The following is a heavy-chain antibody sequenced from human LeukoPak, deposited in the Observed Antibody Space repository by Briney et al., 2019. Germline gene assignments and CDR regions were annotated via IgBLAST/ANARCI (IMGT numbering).Heavy chain of an antibody. CDR2: ISGSGGST. CDR1: GFTFDDFA. CDR3: AIEYDSSGYYYPFDY. J-gene: IGHJ4*02. V-gene: IGHV3-23*01. D-gene: IGHD3-22*01. Sequence: GGSLRLSCAASGFTFDDFAMHWVRQAPGKGLEWVSAISGSGGSTYYADSVKGRFTISRDNSKNTLYLQMNSLRAEDTAVYYCAIEYDSSGYYYPFDYWGQGTLVTVSS.